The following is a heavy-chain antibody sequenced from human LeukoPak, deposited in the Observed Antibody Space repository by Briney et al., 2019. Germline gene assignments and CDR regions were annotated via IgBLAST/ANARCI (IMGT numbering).Heavy chain of an antibody. Sequence: PSETLSLTCTVSGGSISSYYWSWIRQPPGKGLEWIGYIYYSGTTNYNPSLKSRVTISVATSKNQFSLRLSSVTAADTAVYYCARRMALAGTVFDYWGQGILVTVSS. V-gene: IGHV4-59*08. CDR3: ARRMALAGTVFDY. CDR2: IYYSGTT. CDR1: GGSISSYY. J-gene: IGHJ4*02. D-gene: IGHD6-19*01.